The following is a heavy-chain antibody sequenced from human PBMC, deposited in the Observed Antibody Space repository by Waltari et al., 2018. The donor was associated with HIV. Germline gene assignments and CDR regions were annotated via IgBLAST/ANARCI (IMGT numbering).Heavy chain of an antibody. CDR3: ARDPALTRVTGYDY. D-gene: IGHD4-17*01. V-gene: IGHV4-38-2*02. CDR2: IPHFGST. CDR1: GNTISSAYN. J-gene: IGHJ4*02. Sequence: QVRLQESGPGLVKPSETLSLSCAVSGNTISSAYNWGWIRQPPGKGLEGVGRIPHFGSTYYNPSLKSRLTISLDTSKNQFSLNLTSVTAADTAIYYCARDPALTRVTGYDYWGQGTLVTVSS.